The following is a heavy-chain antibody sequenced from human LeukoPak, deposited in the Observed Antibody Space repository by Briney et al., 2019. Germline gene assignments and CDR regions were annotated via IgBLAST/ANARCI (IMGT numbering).Heavy chain of an antibody. D-gene: IGHD2-21*02. CDR2: VNPNSGNT. V-gene: IGHV1-8*03. Sequence: ASVKVSCKASGYTFTNYDINWVRQATGQRLEWMGWVNPNSGNTGYAQKFQGRVTITKNTSISTAYMELSSLRSEDTAVYYCARGVWVTAFYSYYYMDVWGKGTTVTVSS. J-gene: IGHJ6*03. CDR1: GYTFTNYD. CDR3: ARGVWVTAFYSYYYMDV.